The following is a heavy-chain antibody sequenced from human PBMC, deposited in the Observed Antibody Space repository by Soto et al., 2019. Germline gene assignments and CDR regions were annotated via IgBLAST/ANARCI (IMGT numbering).Heavy chain of an antibody. CDR1: GGSFSGYY. CDR3: ASGPGQWLRFFY. D-gene: IGHD5-12*01. V-gene: IGHV4-34*01. CDR2: INHSGST. Sequence: QVQLQQWGAGLLKPSETLSLTCAVYGGSFSGYYWSWIRQPPGKGLEWIGEINHSGSTNYNPSLKSRVTISLDTSKNQFSLKLGSVTAADTAVYYWASGPGQWLRFFYWGQGTLVTVSS. J-gene: IGHJ4*02.